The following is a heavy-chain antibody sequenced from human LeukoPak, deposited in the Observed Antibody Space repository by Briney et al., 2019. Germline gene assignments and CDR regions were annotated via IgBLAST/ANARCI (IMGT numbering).Heavy chain of an antibody. V-gene: IGHV4-59*01. D-gene: IGHD3-3*01. CDR3: ARALLDSWSGYYYYFDY. CDR1: GGSISSYY. J-gene: IGHJ4*02. Sequence: SETLSLTCTVSGGSISSYYWSWIRQPPGKGLEWIGYIYYSGSTNYNPSLKSRVTISVDTSKNQFSLKLSSVTAADTAVYYCARALLDSWSGYYYYFDYWGQGTLVTVSS. CDR2: IYYSGST.